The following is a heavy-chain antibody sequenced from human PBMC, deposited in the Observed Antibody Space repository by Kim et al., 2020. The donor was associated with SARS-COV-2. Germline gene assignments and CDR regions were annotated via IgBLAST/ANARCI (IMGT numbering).Heavy chain of an antibody. V-gene: IGHV4-39*01. CDR3: ARQFYYDSSGYYSLFRY. D-gene: IGHD3-22*01. CDR1: GGSITTNSYF. J-gene: IGHJ4*02. CDR2: ISDSGST. Sequence: SETLSLTCTVSGGSITTNSYFWGWIRQPPGKGLEWIGSISDSGSTYSNPSLKSRVTISVDTSKNQFSLRLSSMTAADTAVYYCARQFYYDSSGYYSLFRYWGQGTLVTVSS.